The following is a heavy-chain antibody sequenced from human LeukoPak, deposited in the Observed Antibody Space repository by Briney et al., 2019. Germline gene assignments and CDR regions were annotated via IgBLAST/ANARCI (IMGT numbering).Heavy chain of an antibody. CDR1: GFSFSSYT. Sequence: GGSLRLSCAASGFSFSSYTMNWVRQAPEKGLEWVSSISSSSSYIYYTDSVKGRFTISRDNAKNSLYLQMNSLRAEDTAVYYCARSLTIFGVVIPSFDYWGQGTLVTVSS. CDR3: ARSLTIFGVVIPSFDY. J-gene: IGHJ4*02. V-gene: IGHV3-21*01. D-gene: IGHD3-3*01. CDR2: ISSSSSYI.